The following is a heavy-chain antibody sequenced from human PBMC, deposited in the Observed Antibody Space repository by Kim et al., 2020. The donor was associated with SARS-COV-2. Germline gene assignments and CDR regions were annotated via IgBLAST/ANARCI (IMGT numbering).Heavy chain of an antibody. V-gene: IGHV4-34*01. J-gene: IGHJ4*02. Sequence: DPSLKSRVTISVDTSKNQFSLKLSSVTAADTAVYYCARGSPYYYGSGSYGYWGQGTLVTVSS. D-gene: IGHD3-10*01. CDR3: ARGSPYYYGSGSYGY.